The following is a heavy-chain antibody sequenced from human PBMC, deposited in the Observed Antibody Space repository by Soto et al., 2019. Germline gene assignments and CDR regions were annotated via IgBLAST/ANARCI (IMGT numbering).Heavy chain of an antibody. CDR2: INPNSGGT. CDR3: ARQEIQLWLGSAFDY. J-gene: IGHJ4*02. V-gene: IGHV1-2*02. Sequence: QVQLVQSGAEVKKPGASVKVSCKASGYTFTGYYMHWVRQAPGQGLEWMGWINPNSGGTNYAQKVQGRVTMTRDTSISTAYMGLSRLSSDDTAVYYCARQEIQLWLGSAFDYWGQGTLVTVSS. CDR1: GYTFTGYY. D-gene: IGHD5-18*01.